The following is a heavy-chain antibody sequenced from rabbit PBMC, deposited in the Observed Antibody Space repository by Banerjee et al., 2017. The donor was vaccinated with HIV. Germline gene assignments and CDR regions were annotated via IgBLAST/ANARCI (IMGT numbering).Heavy chain of an antibody. D-gene: IGHD1-1*01. CDR2: IYTSSGST. J-gene: IGHJ4*01. V-gene: IGHV1S45*01. CDR3: ARDIVSGDLDL. CDR1: GIDFSSHYY. Sequence: QQQLEESGGGLVKPGGTLTLTCKASGIDFSSHYYMCWVRQAPGKGLEWIACIYTSSGSTYYASWAKGRFTISKTSATTVTLQMTSLTAADTATYFCARDIVSGDLDLWGPGTLVTVS.